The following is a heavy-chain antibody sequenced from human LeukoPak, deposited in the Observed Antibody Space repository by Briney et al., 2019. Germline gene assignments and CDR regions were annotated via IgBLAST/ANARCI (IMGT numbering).Heavy chain of an antibody. CDR1: GFSFSSYS. V-gene: IGHV3-21*01. CDR2: ISMSSFYI. J-gene: IGHJ6*03. D-gene: IGHD2-2*01. CDR3: ARDPSPRTSYYYYYMDV. Sequence: PGGSLRLSCVPSGFSFSSYSMNWVRQAPGKGLEWVASISMSSFYIYYADSVKGRFTISRDNTKNSLYLQMNSLRVDDSAIYYCARDPSPRTSYYYYYMDVWGKGTTVTVSS.